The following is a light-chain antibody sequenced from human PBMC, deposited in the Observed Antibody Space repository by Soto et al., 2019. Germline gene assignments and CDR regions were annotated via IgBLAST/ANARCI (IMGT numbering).Light chain of an antibody. CDR2: GGS. V-gene: IGKV3-15*01. J-gene: IGKJ5*01. CDR3: QEYDGAPPIT. CDR1: QSVSSN. Sequence: EIFMTQSPATLSVSPWEIATLSWRASQSVSSNLAWYQQKPGQAPRLLIYGGSTRATGIPGRFSGSGSGTEFTLTISRLEPEDFAVYYCQEYDGAPPITFGLGTRLEIK.